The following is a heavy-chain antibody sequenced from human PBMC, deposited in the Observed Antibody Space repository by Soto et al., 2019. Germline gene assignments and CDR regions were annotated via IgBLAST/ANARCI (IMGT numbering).Heavy chain of an antibody. CDR3: AKAPGYYNAEYSST. D-gene: IGHD3-9*01. CDR2: ISGSGGST. J-gene: IGHJ1*01. CDR1: GFTFSSYA. V-gene: IGHV3-23*01. Sequence: EVQLLESGGGLVQPGGSLRLSCAASGFTFSSYAMSWVRQAPGKGLEWVSAISGSGGSTYYADSVKGRFTISRDNSKNTLYLQMNSLRAEDTAVYYCAKAPGYYNAEYSSTGARAPWSPSPQ.